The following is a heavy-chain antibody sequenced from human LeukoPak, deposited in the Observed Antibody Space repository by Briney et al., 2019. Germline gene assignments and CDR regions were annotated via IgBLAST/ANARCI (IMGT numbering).Heavy chain of an antibody. V-gene: IGHV3-64D*06. CDR2: ISSNGHDT. D-gene: IGHD3-16*02. CDR3: VKEAYRVSHNDY. CDR1: GFTFSVHV. Sequence: GGSLRLSCSASGFTFSVHVIHWVRQAPGRGLEFVSAISSNGHDTYYADSVKARFTISRDNSQNTVYLQMSSLRTADTAVYYCVKEAYRVSHNDYWGQGTLVTVSS. J-gene: IGHJ4*02.